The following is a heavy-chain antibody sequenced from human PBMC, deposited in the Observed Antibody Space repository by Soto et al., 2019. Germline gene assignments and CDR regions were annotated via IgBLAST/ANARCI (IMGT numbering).Heavy chain of an antibody. Sequence: GGSQRRSGAACGCPVSSYSMNWVRQDPGKGLEWVSYISSSSSTIYYADSVKGRFTISRDNSKNTLYLQMNSLRAEDTAVYYCARASALLNYYDSRGYRYYYGMDVWGQGTTVTVSS. D-gene: IGHD3-22*01. CDR1: GCPVSSYS. J-gene: IGHJ6*02. CDR2: ISSSSSTI. CDR3: ARASALLNYYDSRGYRYYYGMDV. V-gene: IGHV3-48*01.